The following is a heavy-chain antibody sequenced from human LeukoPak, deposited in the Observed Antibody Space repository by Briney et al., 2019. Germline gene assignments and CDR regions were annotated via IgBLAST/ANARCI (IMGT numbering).Heavy chain of an antibody. CDR3: AKDLRRGQWLFDY. CDR2: ISFDGTDA. CDR1: GFTFSSYA. D-gene: IGHD6-19*01. Sequence: PGGSLRLSCAASGFTFSSYAIHWVRQAPGKGLEWVAVISFDGTDAFYADSVKGRFTISRDNSKNTLYLQMNSLRAEDTAVYYCAKDLRRGQWLFDYWGQGTLVTVSS. J-gene: IGHJ4*02. V-gene: IGHV3-30*04.